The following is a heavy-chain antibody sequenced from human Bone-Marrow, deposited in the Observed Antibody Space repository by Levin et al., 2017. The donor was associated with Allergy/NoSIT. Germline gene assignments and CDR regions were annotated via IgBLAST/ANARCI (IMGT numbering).Heavy chain of an antibody. V-gene: IGHV1-69*02. J-gene: IGHJ6*03. Sequence: ASVKVSCKASGGTFSSYTISWVRQAPGQGLEWMGRIIPILGIANYAQKFQGRVTITADKSTSTAYMELSSLRSEDTAVYYCAKERREAGYSSSWYYYYYYMDVWGKGTTVTVSS. D-gene: IGHD6-13*01. CDR1: GGTFSSYT. CDR3: AKERREAGYSSSWYYYYYYMDV. CDR2: IIPILGIA.